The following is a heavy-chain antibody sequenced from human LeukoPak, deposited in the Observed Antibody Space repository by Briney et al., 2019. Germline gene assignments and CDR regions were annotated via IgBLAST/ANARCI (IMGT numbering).Heavy chain of an antibody. CDR3: ARVVGSGSPDGAFDI. J-gene: IGHJ3*02. V-gene: IGHV4-39*07. Sequence: PSETLSLTCSVSGGSISSSSYYWGWVRQPPGKGLEWIGYIYHSGSTYYNPSLKSRVTISVDRSRNQFSLKLSSVTAADTAVYYCARVVGSGSPDGAFDIWGQGTMVTVSS. CDR2: IYHSGST. CDR1: GGSISSSSYY. D-gene: IGHD1-26*01.